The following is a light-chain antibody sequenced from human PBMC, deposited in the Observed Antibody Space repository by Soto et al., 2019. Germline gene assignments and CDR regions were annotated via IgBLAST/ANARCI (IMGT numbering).Light chain of an antibody. CDR1: QSVSSSY. Sequence: EIVLTQSPGTLSLSPGERATLSCRASQSVSSSYLAWYQQKTGQAPRLLIYGASSRATGIPHRFSGSGSGTDFTLTISRLEPEDSAVYYCQQYGSSPFTFGPGTKVDIK. CDR2: GAS. CDR3: QQYGSSPFT. V-gene: IGKV3-20*01. J-gene: IGKJ3*01.